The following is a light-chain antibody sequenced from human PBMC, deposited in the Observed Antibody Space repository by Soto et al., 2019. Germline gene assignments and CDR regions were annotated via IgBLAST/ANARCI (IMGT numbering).Light chain of an antibody. J-gene: IGLJ2*01. CDR1: SSNIGAGYD. CDR3: QSYDTSLSVV. V-gene: IGLV1-40*01. Sequence: QSVLTKPPSVSGAPGQRVTISCTGSSSNIGAGYDVHWYQQLPGTAPKLLIYANSNRPSGVPDRFSGSKSGTSASLAITGLQAEDEADYYCQSYDTSLSVVFGGGTQLTVL. CDR2: ANS.